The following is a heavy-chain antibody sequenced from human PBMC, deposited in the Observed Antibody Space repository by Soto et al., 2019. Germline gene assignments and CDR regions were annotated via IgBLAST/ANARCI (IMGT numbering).Heavy chain of an antibody. Sequence: GGSLRLSCAASGFTFDDYAMQWVRQVPGKGLEWVSGINWNSGSIGYADSVKGRFAISRDNAKNSLHLQMNSLRAEDTAFYYCVKDESINWYSGHFRHWGQGTLVTVSS. CDR3: VKDESINWYSGHFRH. V-gene: IGHV3-9*01. D-gene: IGHD6-13*01. CDR1: GFTFDDYA. CDR2: INWNSGSI. J-gene: IGHJ1*01.